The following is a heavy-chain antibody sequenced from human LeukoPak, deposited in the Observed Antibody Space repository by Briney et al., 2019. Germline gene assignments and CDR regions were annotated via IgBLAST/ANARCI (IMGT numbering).Heavy chain of an antibody. CDR1: GYTFTSYD. D-gene: IGHD1-20*01. Sequence: GASVKVSCKASGYTFTSYDINWVRQATGQGLEWMGWMNPNSGNTGSAQKFQSRVTMTRDTSISTAYMELSSLRSEDTAVYYCARGYNWNGYYYYGIDVWGQGTTLTVSS. V-gene: IGHV1-8*01. J-gene: IGHJ6*02. CDR3: ARGYNWNGYYYYGIDV. CDR2: MNPNSGNT.